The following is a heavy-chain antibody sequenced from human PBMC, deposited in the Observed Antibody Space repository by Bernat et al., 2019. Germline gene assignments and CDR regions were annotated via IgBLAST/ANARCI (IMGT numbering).Heavy chain of an antibody. CDR2: IYTSGST. J-gene: IGHJ4*02. V-gene: IGHV4-61*02. Sequence: QVQLQESGPGLVKPSQTLSLTCTVSGGSISSGSYYWSWIRQSAGKGLEWIGRIYTSGSTNYNPSLKSRVTISVDTSKNQFSLKLSSVTAADTAVYYCAREYTVTTLDSENQNNWGQGTLVTVSS. D-gene: IGHD4-17*01. CDR1: GGSISSGSYY. CDR3: AREYTVTTLDSENQNN.